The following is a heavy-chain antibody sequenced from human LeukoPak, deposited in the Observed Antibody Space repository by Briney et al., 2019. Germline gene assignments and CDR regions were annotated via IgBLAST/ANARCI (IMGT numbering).Heavy chain of an antibody. CDR3: AKEGFCSGANCYPPS. CDR2: IYIGGNT. V-gene: IGHV3-53*01. CDR1: GFTVSSNY. J-gene: IGHJ5*02. D-gene: IGHD2-15*01. Sequence: PGGSLRLSCAASGFTVSSNYMTWFRQPPGKGLQWVSMIYIGGNTYYADSVQGRFTISRDNYRNTVYLQMDSLTAEDTAVYYCAKEGFCSGANCYPPSWGQGTLVTVSS.